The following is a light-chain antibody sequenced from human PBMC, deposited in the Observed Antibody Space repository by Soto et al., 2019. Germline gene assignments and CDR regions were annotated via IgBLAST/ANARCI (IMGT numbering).Light chain of an antibody. Sequence: EIVMTQSPATLSVSPGERATLSCRASQSVSSNLAWYQQKPGQAPRLLIYGASTRATGIPARFSGSGSGTEFSLTISSLQSEDFAVYYCQQYNNWPPFTFGPGTKV. CDR2: GAS. V-gene: IGKV3-15*01. CDR3: QQYNNWPPFT. J-gene: IGKJ3*01. CDR1: QSVSSN.